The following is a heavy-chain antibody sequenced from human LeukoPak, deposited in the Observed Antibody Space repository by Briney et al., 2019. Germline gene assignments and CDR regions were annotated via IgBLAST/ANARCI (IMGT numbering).Heavy chain of an antibody. CDR3: ARVGVAVAVFWSDP. V-gene: IGHV1-2*06. CDR1: GYTFTGYY. Sequence: GASVKVSRKASGYTFTGYYMHWVRQAPGQGLEWMGRINPNSGGTNYAQKFQGRVTMTRDTSISTAYMELSRLRSDDTAVYYCARVGVAVAVFWSDPWGQGTLVTVSS. J-gene: IGHJ5*02. CDR2: INPNSGGT. D-gene: IGHD6-19*01.